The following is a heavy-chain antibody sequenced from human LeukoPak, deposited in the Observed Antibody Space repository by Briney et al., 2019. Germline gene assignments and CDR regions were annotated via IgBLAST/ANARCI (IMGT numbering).Heavy chain of an antibody. CDR3: ARVRDIGDNFDY. CDR2: IYYSGST. D-gene: IGHD3-10*01. J-gene: IGHJ4*02. CDR1: GGSISSGGYY. V-gene: IGHV4-31*03. Sequence: SETLSLTCTVSGGSISSGGYYWSWIRQHPGKGLEWIGYIYYSGSTYYNPSLKSRVTISVDTSKNQFSLKLSSVTAADTAVYYCARVRDIGDNFDYWGQGTLVTVSS.